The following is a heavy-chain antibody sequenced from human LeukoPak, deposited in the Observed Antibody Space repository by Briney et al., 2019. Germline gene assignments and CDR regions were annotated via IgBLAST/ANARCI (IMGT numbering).Heavy chain of an antibody. V-gene: IGHV3-23*01. CDR1: GFTFADYS. J-gene: IGHJ6*02. D-gene: IGHD2-2*01. CDR3: VKDRPCDPCMPMDA. CDR2: LGSSGDNN. Sequence: SGGSLRLSCAASGFTFADYSISWIRQTPGKGLECVASLGSSGDNNYYAESVKGRFSISRDNSRDTVSLQMNSLRAEDTAVYHCVKDRPCDPCMPMDAWRQATTVTVSS.